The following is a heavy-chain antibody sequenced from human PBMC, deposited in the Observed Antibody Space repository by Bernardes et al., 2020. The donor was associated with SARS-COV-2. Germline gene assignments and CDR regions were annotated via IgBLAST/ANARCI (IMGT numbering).Heavy chain of an antibody. CDR1: GYTFTSYG. CDR2: ISADSANT. CDR3: ATVVGYTYGGGWFDP. D-gene: IGHD5-18*01. J-gene: IGHJ5*02. Sequence: ASVKVSCKASGYTFTSYGISWVRQAPGQGLEWMGWISADSANTDYAEKFQGRVTMTTDTSTSTAYMELRRLRSDDTAVYYCATVVGYTYGGGWFDPWGQGTLVIVSS. V-gene: IGHV1-18*01.